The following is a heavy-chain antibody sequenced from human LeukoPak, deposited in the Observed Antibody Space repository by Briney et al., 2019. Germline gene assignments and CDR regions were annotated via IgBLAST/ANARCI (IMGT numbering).Heavy chain of an antibody. CDR2: IKSKTVGGTT. D-gene: IGHD3-22*01. CDR1: GFTFSNAC. Sequence: PGGSLRLSCAASGFTFSNACMSWVRQAPGKGLEWVGRIKSKTVGGTTDYAAPVKGRFTISRDDSKNTLYLQMNSLKTEDTAVYYCTRKFYYDSKALDWYFDLWGRGTLVTVSS. CDR3: TRKFYYDSKALDWYFDL. V-gene: IGHV3-15*01. J-gene: IGHJ2*01.